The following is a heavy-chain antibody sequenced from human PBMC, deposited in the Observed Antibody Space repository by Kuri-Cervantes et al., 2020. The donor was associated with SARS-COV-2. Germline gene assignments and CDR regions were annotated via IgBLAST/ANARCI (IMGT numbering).Heavy chain of an antibody. CDR3: ARDLRNTYGPENNWFDP. CDR1: GFTFSNAW. Sequence: GESLKISCAASGFTFSNAWMSWVRQAPGKGLEWVGRIKSKTDGGTTDYAAPVKGRFTISRDDSKNTLYLQMNSLKTEDTAVYYCARDLRNTYGPENNWFDPWGQGTLVTVSS. V-gene: IGHV3-15*01. D-gene: IGHD5-18*01. CDR2: IKSKTDGGTT. J-gene: IGHJ5*02.